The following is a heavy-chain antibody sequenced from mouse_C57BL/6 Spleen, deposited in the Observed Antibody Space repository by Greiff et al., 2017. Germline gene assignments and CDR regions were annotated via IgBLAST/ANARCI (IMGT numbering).Heavy chain of an antibody. Sequence: VQLRQSGAELVKPGASVKMSCKASGYTFTSYWITWVKQRPGQGLEWIGDIYPRSGSTNYNEKFKRKATLTVDTSSSTAYVQLSSLTSEDSAVYYCARGGGLRVDYWREGTTLTVSS. CDR2: IYPRSGST. V-gene: IGHV1-55*01. CDR3: ARGGGLRVDY. J-gene: IGHJ2*01. CDR1: GYTFTSYW. D-gene: IGHD2-4*01.